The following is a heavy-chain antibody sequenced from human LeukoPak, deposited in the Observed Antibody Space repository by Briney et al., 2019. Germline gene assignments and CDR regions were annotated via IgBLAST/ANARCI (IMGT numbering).Heavy chain of an antibody. CDR2: INHSGST. CDR3: ARVGRITMVRGGPNWFDP. CDR1: VGSFSGYY. Sequence: SETLSLTCAVYVGSFSGYYWSWIRQPPGKGLEWIGEINHSGSTNYNPSLKSRVTISVDTSKNQFSLKLSSVTAADTAVYYCARVGRITMVRGGPNWFDPWGQGILVTVSS. D-gene: IGHD3-10*01. V-gene: IGHV4-34*01. J-gene: IGHJ5*02.